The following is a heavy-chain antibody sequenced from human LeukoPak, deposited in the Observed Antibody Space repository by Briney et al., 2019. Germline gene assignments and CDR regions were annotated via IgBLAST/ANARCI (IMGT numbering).Heavy chain of an antibody. CDR2: ISGSGGST. J-gene: IGHJ4*02. CDR3: AKVQTITVTGSPRGYFDY. D-gene: IGHD6-19*01. Sequence: PGGSLRLSCAASGFTFSSYTMSWVRQAPGKGLEWVSSISGSGGSTYYADSVKGRFTISRDNSKNTLYLQMSSLRAEDTAVYYCAKVQTITVTGSPRGYFDYWGQGTLVTVSS. CDR1: GFTFSSYT. V-gene: IGHV3-23*01.